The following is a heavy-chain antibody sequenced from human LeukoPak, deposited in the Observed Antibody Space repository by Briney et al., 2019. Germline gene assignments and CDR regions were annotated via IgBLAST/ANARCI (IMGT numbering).Heavy chain of an antibody. D-gene: IGHD6-13*01. Sequence: SETLSLTCTVSGGSISSYYWSWIRQPPGKGLEWIGYIYYSGSTNHNPSLKSRVTISVDTSKNQFSLKLSSVTAADTAVYYCARDGLGQLADYWGQGTLVTVSS. CDR3: ARDGLGQLADY. CDR1: GGSISSYY. J-gene: IGHJ4*02. CDR2: IYYSGST. V-gene: IGHV4-59*01.